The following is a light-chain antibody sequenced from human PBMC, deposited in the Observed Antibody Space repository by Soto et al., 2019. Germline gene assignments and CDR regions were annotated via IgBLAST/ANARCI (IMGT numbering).Light chain of an antibody. CDR1: SSDVGGYNY. V-gene: IGLV2-14*03. CDR3: SSYTSSSLGVV. Sequence: QSVLTQPASVSGSPGQSITISCTGTSSDVGGYNYVSWYQHHPGKAPKLMIFDVSNRPSGVSNRFSGSKSGNTASLTISGLQAEDEADYYCSSYTSSSLGVVFGGGTKLTVL. CDR2: DVS. J-gene: IGLJ2*01.